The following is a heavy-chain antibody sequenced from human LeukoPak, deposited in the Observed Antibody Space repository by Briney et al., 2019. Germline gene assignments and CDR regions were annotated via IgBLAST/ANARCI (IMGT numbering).Heavy chain of an antibody. CDR3: AKDVYYYGPLRGAFDT. CDR2: IRYDGSNK. D-gene: IGHD3-10*01. J-gene: IGHJ3*02. V-gene: IGHV3-30*02. CDR1: GFTFSSYG. Sequence: GGSLRLSCAASGFTFSSYGMHWVRQAPGKGLEWVAFIRYDGSNKYYADSVKGRFTISRYNSKNTLYLQMNSLRAEDTAVYYCAKDVYYYGPLRGAFDTWGQGTMVTVSS.